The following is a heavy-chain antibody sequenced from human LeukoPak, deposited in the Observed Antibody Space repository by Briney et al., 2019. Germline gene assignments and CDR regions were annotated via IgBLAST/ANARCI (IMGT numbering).Heavy chain of an antibody. CDR2: IWHDGSVE. Sequence: GGSLRLSCAASGFTFSRLGMQWARQAPGKGLEWVAMIWHDGSVEEYAASVKGRFTISRDNSRDTLFLQMNRLRDDDTAVYYCAKEGDQFRGYLDAWGKGTTVTVSS. CDR3: AKEGDQFRGYLDA. V-gene: IGHV3-33*06. D-gene: IGHD3-16*01. CDR1: GFTFSRLG. J-gene: IGHJ6*03.